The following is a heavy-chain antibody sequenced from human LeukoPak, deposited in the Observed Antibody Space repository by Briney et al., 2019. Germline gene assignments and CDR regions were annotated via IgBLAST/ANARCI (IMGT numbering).Heavy chain of an antibody. CDR2: IYSGGNT. J-gene: IGHJ3*02. CDR1: GFTVSSNY. CDR3: ARPFYDSGGYYYKSFDI. D-gene: IGHD3-22*01. Sequence: GGSLRLSCAASGFTVSSNYMSWVRLAPGKGLEWVSVIYSGGNTYYADSVKGRFTISRDNSKNTLYLQMNSLRAEDTAVYYCARPFYDSGGYYYKSFDIWGQGTMVTVSS. V-gene: IGHV3-53*01.